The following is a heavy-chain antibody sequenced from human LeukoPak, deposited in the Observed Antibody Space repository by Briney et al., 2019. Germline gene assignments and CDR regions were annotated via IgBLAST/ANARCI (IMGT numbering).Heavy chain of an antibody. CDR1: GFTFDDYA. CDR3: AKDISNWNSRHFDY. D-gene: IGHD1-7*01. J-gene: IGHJ4*02. Sequence: GGCLRLSCAASGFTFDDYAMHWVRPVPGKGLEWVSLISGNGGNTYYADSVKGRFTISRDNSKNSLYLQMNSLRTEDTALYYCAKDISNWNSRHFDYWGQGTLVTVSS. CDR2: ISGNGGNT. V-gene: IGHV3-43*02.